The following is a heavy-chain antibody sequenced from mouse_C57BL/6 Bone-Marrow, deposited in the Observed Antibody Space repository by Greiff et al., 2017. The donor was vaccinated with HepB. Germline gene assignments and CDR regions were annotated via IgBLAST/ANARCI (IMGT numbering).Heavy chain of an antibody. CDR2: IYPGSGST. D-gene: IGHD1-1*01. CDR3: VPIYYYGSTDY. J-gene: IGHJ2*01. CDR1: GYTFTSYW. V-gene: IGHV1-55*01. Sequence: QVQLQQPGAELVKPGASVKMSCKASGYTFTSYWITWVKQRPGQGLEWIGDIYPGSGSTNYNEKFKSKATLIVDTSSSTAYMQLSSLTSEESAVYYCVPIYYYGSTDYWGQGTTLTVSS.